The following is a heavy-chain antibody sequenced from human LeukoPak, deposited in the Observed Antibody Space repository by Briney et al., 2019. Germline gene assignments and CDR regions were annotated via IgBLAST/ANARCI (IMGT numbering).Heavy chain of an antibody. CDR2: MNPNSGNT. J-gene: IGHJ6*03. V-gene: IGHV1-8*01. Sequence: ASVKVSCKASGYTFTSYDINWVRQATGQGLECMGWMNPNSGNTGYAQKFQGRVTMTRNTSISTAYMELSSLRSEDTAVYYCARGGSGSSWYGFYYYYMDVWGKGTTVTVSS. CDR1: GYTFTSYD. CDR3: ARGGSGSSWYGFYYYYMDV. D-gene: IGHD6-13*01.